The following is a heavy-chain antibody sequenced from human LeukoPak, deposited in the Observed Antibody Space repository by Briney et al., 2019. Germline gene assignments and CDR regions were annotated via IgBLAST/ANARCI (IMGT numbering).Heavy chain of an antibody. J-gene: IGHJ4*02. Sequence: GSLRLSFAASGFTFRSNWMTWVRQAQGKGLEWVANINQDGSVKKYVDSVKDRFTISRDNAENSLYLQMNSLRAGDTAVYFCARTDTTSAGFLDYWGQGILVTVSS. D-gene: IGHD6-13*01. CDR2: INQDGSVK. CDR1: GFTFRSNW. V-gene: IGHV3-7*01. CDR3: ARTDTTSAGFLDY.